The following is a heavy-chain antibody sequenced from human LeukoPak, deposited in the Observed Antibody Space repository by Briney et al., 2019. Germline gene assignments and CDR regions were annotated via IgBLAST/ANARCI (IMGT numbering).Heavy chain of an antibody. V-gene: IGHV3-21*01. CDR3: ASYGSSWLHDY. CDR1: GLTFSSYS. D-gene: IGHD6-13*01. J-gene: IGHJ4*02. CDR2: ISSSSSYI. Sequence: GGSLRLSCAASGLTFSSYSMNWVRHAPGKGLEWVSSISSSSSYIYYADSVKGRFTISRDNAKNSLYLQMNSLRAEDTAVYYCASYGSSWLHDYWGQGTLVTVSS.